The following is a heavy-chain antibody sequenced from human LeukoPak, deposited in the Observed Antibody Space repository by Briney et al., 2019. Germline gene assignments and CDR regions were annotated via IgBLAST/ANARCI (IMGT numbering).Heavy chain of an antibody. D-gene: IGHD3-10*01. CDR2: INPNTGGT. CDR3: ARSGVLLWFGELIDY. V-gene: IGHV1-2*02. J-gene: IGHJ4*02. CDR1: GYTFTGYF. Sequence: ASVKLSCKASGYTFTGYFVHWVRQAPGQGLQWIWCINPNTGGTNYAQKFQGRVTMTRDTSISTAYMELSRLRSDDTAVYYCARSGVLLWFGELIDYWGQGTLVTVSS.